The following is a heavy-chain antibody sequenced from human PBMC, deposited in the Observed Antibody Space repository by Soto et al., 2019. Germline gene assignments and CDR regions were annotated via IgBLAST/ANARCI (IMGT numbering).Heavy chain of an antibody. CDR3: AKDGGGYNYGYVMLDKYYYGMDV. D-gene: IGHD5-18*01. CDR1: GFTFSTYA. J-gene: IGHJ6*02. CDR2: ISYDGTNK. Sequence: QVQLVESGGGVVQPGRSLRLSCAASGFTFSTYAMHWVRQAPGKGLEWVAVISYDGTNKYYADSVRGRFTISRDNYKNTLFLQMKSLRAEDTAVYYCAKDGGGYNYGYVMLDKYYYGMDVLGQGTTVTVSS. V-gene: IGHV3-30-3*01.